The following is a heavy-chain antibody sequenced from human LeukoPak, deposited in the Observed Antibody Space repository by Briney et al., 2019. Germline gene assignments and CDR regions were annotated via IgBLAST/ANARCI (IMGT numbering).Heavy chain of an antibody. CDR1: GGSISSYY. Sequence: PSETLSLTCTVSGGSISSYYWSWIRQPAGKGLEWIGRIYTSGSTNYNPSLKSRVTMSVDTSKNQFSLKLSSVTAADTAVYYCARHFMVRGVNAFDIWGQGTMVTVSS. D-gene: IGHD3-10*01. CDR2: IYTSGST. CDR3: ARHFMVRGVNAFDI. J-gene: IGHJ3*02. V-gene: IGHV4-4*07.